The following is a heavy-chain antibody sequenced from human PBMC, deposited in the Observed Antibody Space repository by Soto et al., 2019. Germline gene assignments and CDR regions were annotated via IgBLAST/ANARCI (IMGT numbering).Heavy chain of an antibody. CDR1: GGSISSSNW. J-gene: IGHJ5*02. CDR2: IYYSGST. Sequence: SETLSLTCAVSGGSISSSNWWSWVRQPPGKGLEWIGEIYYSGSTNYNPSLKSRVTISVDTSKNQFSLKLSSVTAADTAVYYCARDPAPWGQGTLVTVSS. CDR3: ARDPAP. V-gene: IGHV4-4*02.